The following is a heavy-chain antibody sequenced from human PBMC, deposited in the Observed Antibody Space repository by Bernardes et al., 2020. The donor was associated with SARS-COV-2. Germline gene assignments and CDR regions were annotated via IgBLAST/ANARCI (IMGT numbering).Heavy chain of an antibody. D-gene: IGHD2-21*02. V-gene: IGHV1-46*03. J-gene: IGHJ4*02. CDR3: ARGTTVVTPVRPLPDY. Sequence: ASVKVSCKASGYTFTSDYMHWVRQALGQGLEWMGIINPSDGSTNYAQKFQGRVTMTRDTSTSTVYMELSSLRSEDTAVYYCARGTTVVTPVRPLPDYWGQGTLVTVSS. CDR2: INPSDGST. CDR1: GYTFTSDY.